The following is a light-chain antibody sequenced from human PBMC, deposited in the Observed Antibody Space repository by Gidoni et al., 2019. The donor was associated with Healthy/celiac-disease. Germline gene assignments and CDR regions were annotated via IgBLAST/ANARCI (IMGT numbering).Light chain of an antibody. J-gene: IGKJ2*04. CDR3: QQRSNWPPGCS. V-gene: IGKV3-11*01. CDR1: QSVSSY. CDR2: DAS. Sequence: EIVLTQSPATLSLSPGERATLSCRASQSVSSYLAWYQQKPGQAPRLLIYDASNRATGIPARFSGSGSGTDFTLTISSLEPEDFAVYYCQQRSNWPPGCSFSQGTKLEIK.